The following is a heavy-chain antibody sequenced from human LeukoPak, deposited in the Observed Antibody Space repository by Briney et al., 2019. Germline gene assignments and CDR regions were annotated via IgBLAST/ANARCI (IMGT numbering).Heavy chain of an antibody. D-gene: IGHD3-22*01. V-gene: IGHV3-21*01. CDR2: ITSGSSYI. Sequence: PGGSLRLSCAASGFTFTSYSMNWVRQAPGKGLQWVSSITSGSSYIYYADSVKGRFTISRDNAKNSLYLQMNSLRAVDTAVYYCARGNYYDSSGYWGYAFDIWGRGTMVTVSS. CDR1: GFTFTSYS. CDR3: ARGNYYDSSGYWGYAFDI. J-gene: IGHJ3*02.